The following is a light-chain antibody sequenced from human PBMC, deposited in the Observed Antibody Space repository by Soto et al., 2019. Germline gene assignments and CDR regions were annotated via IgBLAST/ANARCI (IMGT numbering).Light chain of an antibody. CDR1: QGVRSD. V-gene: IGKV3-15*01. CDR3: QQYSKWPLT. J-gene: IGKJ4*01. CDR2: GAS. Sequence: EITMSQSLDTLSVYKGDRATLSCRASQGVRSDLAWYQQKAGQSPRLLIYGASTRAAETPARFSGSGSETEFTLTISSLQSEDFAVYYCQQYSKWPLTFGGGTKVDNK.